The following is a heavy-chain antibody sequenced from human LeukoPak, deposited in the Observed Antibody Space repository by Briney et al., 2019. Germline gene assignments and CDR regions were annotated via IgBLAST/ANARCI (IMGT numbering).Heavy chain of an antibody. CDR1: GGSFSGYY. D-gene: IGHD3-10*01. J-gene: IGHJ5*02. V-gene: IGHV4-59*01. CDR3: ARGVGGWFGESNWFDP. Sequence: KTSETLSLTCAVYGGSFSGYYWSWIRQPPGKGLGGIGYIYYSGSTNYNPSLKSRVTISVDTSKNQFSLKLSSVTAADTAVYYCARGVGGWFGESNWFDPWGQGTLVTVSS. CDR2: IYYSGST.